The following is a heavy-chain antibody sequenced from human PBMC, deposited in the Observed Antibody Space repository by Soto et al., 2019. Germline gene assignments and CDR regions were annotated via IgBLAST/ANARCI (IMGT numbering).Heavy chain of an antibody. V-gene: IGHV1-24*01. CDR1: GYTLTELS. CDR2: FDPEDGET. J-gene: IGHJ5*02. CDR3: ATVGFYDILTGYYNWFDP. D-gene: IGHD3-9*01. Sequence: ASVKVSCKVSGYTLTELSMHWVRQAPGKGLEWMGGFDPEDGETIYAQKFQGRVTMTEDTSTDTAYMELSSLRSEDTAVYYCATVGFYDILTGYYNWFDPWGQGTLVTVSS.